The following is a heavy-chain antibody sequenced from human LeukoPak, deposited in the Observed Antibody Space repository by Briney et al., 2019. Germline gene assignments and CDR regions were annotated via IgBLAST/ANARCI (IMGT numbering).Heavy chain of an antibody. CDR1: GVSVSSGGYF. V-gene: IGHV4-31*03. J-gene: IGHJ2*01. Sequence: SETLSLTCTVSGVSVSSGGYFWSWIRQHPGKGLEWIGNIYFSGTTYYSPSLKSRLSISVDASKNQFSLKLSSVTAADTAVYYCARAATRYFDLWGRGTLVTVSP. CDR2: IYFSGTT. CDR3: ARAATRYFDL.